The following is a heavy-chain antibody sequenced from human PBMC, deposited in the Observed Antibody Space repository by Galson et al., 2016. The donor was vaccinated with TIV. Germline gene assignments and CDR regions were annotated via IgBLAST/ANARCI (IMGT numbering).Heavy chain of an antibody. J-gene: IGHJ5*02. CDR2: IEGDGRDK. CDR1: GFTFYNYW. Sequence: SLRLSCAASGFTFYNYWMSWVRQAPGKGLEWVASIEGDGRDKDYVDSVKGRFTISRDNAQTSLYLQMDSLRAEDTAVYYCARMLFDIVQAPAATPTGYFDPWGQGTLVTVSS. CDR3: ARMLFDIVQAPAATPTGYFDP. D-gene: IGHD2-2*01. V-gene: IGHV3-7*01.